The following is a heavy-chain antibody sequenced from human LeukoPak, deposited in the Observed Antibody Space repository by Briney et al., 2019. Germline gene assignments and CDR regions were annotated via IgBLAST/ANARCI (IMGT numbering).Heavy chain of an antibody. V-gene: IGHV4-59*01. CDR3: ARVWGDAFDI. CDR2: IYYSGST. J-gene: IGHJ3*02. Sequence: SETLSLTCTVSGGSISSYYWSWIRQPPGKGLEWIGYIYYSGSTNYNPSLKSRVTISVDTSKNQFSLKLSSVTAADTAVYYCARVWGDAFDIWGHGTMVTVSS. CDR1: GGSISSYY. D-gene: IGHD3-16*01.